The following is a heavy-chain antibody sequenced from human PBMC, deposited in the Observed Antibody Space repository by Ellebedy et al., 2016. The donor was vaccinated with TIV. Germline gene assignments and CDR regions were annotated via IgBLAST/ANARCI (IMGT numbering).Heavy chain of an antibody. CDR1: GYTFDSYG. V-gene: IGHV1-18*01. CDR2: IIPHNGDT. CDR3: ATLTAYCSSTNCYSRDFYGMDA. J-gene: IGHJ6*02. Sequence: ASVKVSCKTSGYTFDSYGISWVRQAPGHGLEWMGWIIPHNGDTSYAQKLHDRVTMTTDTSTTTAYMELRSLRSDDTAVYYYATLTAYCSSTNCYSRDFYGMDAWGQGTTVTVSS. D-gene: IGHD2-2*01.